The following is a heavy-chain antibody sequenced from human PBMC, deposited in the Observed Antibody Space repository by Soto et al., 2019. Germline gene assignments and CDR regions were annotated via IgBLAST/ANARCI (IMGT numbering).Heavy chain of an antibody. D-gene: IGHD6-19*01. Sequence: EVQLVESGGALVQPGGSLRLSCAASGFSFSNYDMNWVRQTPVKGLEWVSYISSGSSTIYYADSVKGRFTVSRDNAKNSLYLEMNSLRAEDTAVYYCARTRRSSGYIWGQGTMVTVSS. CDR3: ARTRRSSGYI. CDR1: GFSFSNYD. CDR2: ISSGSSTI. V-gene: IGHV3-48*01. J-gene: IGHJ3*02.